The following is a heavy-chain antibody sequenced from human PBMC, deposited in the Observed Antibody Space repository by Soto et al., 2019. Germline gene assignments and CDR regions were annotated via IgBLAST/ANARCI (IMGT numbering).Heavy chain of an antibody. CDR2: IWYDGSNK. Sequence: GGSLRLSCAASGFTFSSYGMHWVRQAPGKGLEWVAVIWYDGSNKYYADSVKGRFTISRDNSKNTLYLQMNSLRAEDTAVYYCARDIGGPSEWELQIDYWGQGTLVTVSS. D-gene: IGHD1-26*01. CDR3: ARDIGGPSEWELQIDY. CDR1: GFTFSSYG. J-gene: IGHJ4*02. V-gene: IGHV3-33*01.